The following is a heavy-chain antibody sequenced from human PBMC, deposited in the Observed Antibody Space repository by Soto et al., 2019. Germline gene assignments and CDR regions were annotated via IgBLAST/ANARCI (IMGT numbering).Heavy chain of an antibody. Sequence: PGGSLRLSCAASGFTFDSPYSHAMSWVRQSPGKGPEWVSYISSSDSTIYYADSVKGRFTISRDNAKNSLYLQMNSLRAEDTAVYYCARDDLAYDSSGIFSRDAFDIWGQGTMVTV. D-gene: IGHD3-22*01. V-gene: IGHV3-48*03. J-gene: IGHJ3*02. CDR3: ARDDLAYDSSGIFSRDAFDI. CDR1: GFTFDSPYSHA. CDR2: ISSSDSTI.